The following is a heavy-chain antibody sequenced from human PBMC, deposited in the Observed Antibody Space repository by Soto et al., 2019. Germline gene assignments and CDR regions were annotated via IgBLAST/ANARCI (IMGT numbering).Heavy chain of an antibody. V-gene: IGHV1-69*02. CDR1: GGTFSSYT. J-gene: IGHJ6*02. CDR2: IIPILGIA. Sequence: QVQLVQSGAEVKKPGSSVKVSCKASGGTFSSYTISWVRQAPGQGLEWMGRIIPILGIANYAQKFQGRVTITADKSTSTAYMELSSLRSEDTAVYYCAGGDPVDIVATVNYYYYGMDVWGQGTTVTVSS. CDR3: AGGDPVDIVATVNYYYYGMDV. D-gene: IGHD5-12*01.